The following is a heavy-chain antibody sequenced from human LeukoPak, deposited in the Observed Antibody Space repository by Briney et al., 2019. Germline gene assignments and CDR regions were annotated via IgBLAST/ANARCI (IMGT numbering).Heavy chain of an antibody. CDR1: GFTFSSYA. CDR2: ISYDGSNK. V-gene: IGHV3-30-3*01. CDR3: ARDPEATIFGVVVLD. J-gene: IGHJ4*02. D-gene: IGHD3-3*01. Sequence: GGSLRLSCAASGFTFSSYAMHWVRQAPGKGLEWVAVISYDGSNKYYADSVKGRFTISRDNSKNTLYLQMNSLRAEDTAVYYCARDPEATIFGVVVLDWGQGTLVTVSS.